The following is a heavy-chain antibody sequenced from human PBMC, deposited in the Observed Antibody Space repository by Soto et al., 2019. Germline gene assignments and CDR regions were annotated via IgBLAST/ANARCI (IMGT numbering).Heavy chain of an antibody. CDR1: GFTYSNYA. J-gene: IGHJ4*02. Sequence: PGGSLRLSCAASGFTYSNYAMSWVRQAPGKGLEWVSAISGSGGSTYYADSVKGRFTISRDNSKNTLYLQMNSLRAEDTAVYYCAKDQVTIFGVVIPDFFYFWGPGTLVPVSA. CDR3: AKDQVTIFGVVIPDFFYF. D-gene: IGHD3-3*01. CDR2: ISGSGGST. V-gene: IGHV3-23*01.